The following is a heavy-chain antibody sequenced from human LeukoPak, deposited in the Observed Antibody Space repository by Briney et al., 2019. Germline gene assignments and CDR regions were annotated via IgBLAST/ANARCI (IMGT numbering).Heavy chain of an antibody. Sequence: SGGSLRLSCAASGFTFSSYAMSWVRQAPGKGLEWVSAISGSGGSTYYADSVKGRFTISRDNSKNTLFLQMNSLRAEDTAVYHCACAKYASGSYGNFFDPWGQGILVTVSS. D-gene: IGHD3-10*01. V-gene: IGHV3-23*01. CDR2: ISGSGGST. CDR3: ACAKYASGSYGNFFDP. J-gene: IGHJ5*02. CDR1: GFTFSSYA.